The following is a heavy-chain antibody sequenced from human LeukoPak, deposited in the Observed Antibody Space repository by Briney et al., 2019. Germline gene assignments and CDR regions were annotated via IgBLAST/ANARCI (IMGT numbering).Heavy chain of an antibody. CDR1: GGSFSGYY. CDR3: ARRRITFGGVIDY. J-gene: IGHJ4*02. Sequence: PSETLSLTCAVYGGSFSGYYWSWLRQPPGKGLEWIGEINHSGSTNYNPSLKSRVTISVDTSKNQFSLKLSSVTAADTAVYYCARRRITFGGVIDYWGQGTLVTVSS. D-gene: IGHD3-16*01. V-gene: IGHV4-34*01. CDR2: INHSGST.